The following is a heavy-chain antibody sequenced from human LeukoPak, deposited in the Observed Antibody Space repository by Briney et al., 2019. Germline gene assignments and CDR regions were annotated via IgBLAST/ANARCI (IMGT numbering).Heavy chain of an antibody. CDR1: GFTFSSYS. Sequence: GGSLRLSCAASGFTFSSYSMNWVRQAPGKGLEWVSAITGSGVNIYYADSVKGRFTISRDNSKNTLYLQMNSLRAEDTAVYYCAKDKWDSSGYYYAFDIWGQGTMVTVSS. V-gene: IGHV3-23*01. J-gene: IGHJ3*02. CDR2: ITGSGVNI. D-gene: IGHD3-22*01. CDR3: AKDKWDSSGYYYAFDI.